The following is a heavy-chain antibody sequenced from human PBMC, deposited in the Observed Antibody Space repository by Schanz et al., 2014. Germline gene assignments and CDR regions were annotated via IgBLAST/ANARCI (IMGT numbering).Heavy chain of an antibody. D-gene: IGHD3-10*01. CDR1: GFTVRSYA. V-gene: IGHV3-30*04. J-gene: IGHJ5*01. CDR2: ISYDGSNQ. Sequence: QVQLVESGGGVVQPGRSLRLSCAASGFTVRSYAMHWVRQAPGKGLEWVAAISYDGSNQYYTDSVKGRFTVSRDNSKNTVYLQMNSLRAEDTAVYYCANRGHLRGWFDSWGQGILVTVSS. CDR3: ANRGHLRGWFDS.